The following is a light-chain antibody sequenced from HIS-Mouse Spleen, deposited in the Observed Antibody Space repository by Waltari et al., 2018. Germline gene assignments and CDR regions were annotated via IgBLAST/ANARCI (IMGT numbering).Light chain of an antibody. V-gene: IGKV1-8*01. CDR1: QGISSY. Sequence: AIRMTQSPSSLSASTGDRVTITCRVSQGISSYLAWYQQKSGKAPKLLIYAASTLQSGVPSRFSGSGSGTDFTLTISCLQSEDFATYYCQQYYSYPRTFGQGTKVEIK. CDR2: AAS. J-gene: IGKJ1*01. CDR3: QQYYSYPRT.